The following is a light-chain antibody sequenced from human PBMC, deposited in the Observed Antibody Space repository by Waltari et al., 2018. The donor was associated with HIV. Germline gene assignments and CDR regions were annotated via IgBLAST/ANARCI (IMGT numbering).Light chain of an antibody. V-gene: IGLV3-21*02. CDR3: QVWDSSSDLVV. Sequence: SYVLTQPPSVSVAPGQTARITCGGNKIGNKSVHWYQQKLGQAPVLVVYDDRDRPSGIPELFYGSNSGNTATLTISRVEAGDEADYFCQVWDSSSDLVVFGGGTKLTVL. CDR1: KIGNKS. CDR2: DDR. J-gene: IGLJ2*01.